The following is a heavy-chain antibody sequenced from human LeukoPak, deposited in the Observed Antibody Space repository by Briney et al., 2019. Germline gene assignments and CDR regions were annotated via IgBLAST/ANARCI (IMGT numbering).Heavy chain of an antibody. CDR1: GFTFTNYW. Sequence: PGGSLRLSCAASGFTFTNYWMHWVRQAPGKGLVWVSRIHSDGVGTIYADSVKGRFTVSRDNSKNMVFLQMSSLRADDTAVYYCARGGLDHAYDIWGQGTMVTVSS. D-gene: IGHD3/OR15-3a*01. J-gene: IGHJ3*02. CDR2: IHSDGVGT. CDR3: ARGGLDHAYDI. V-gene: IGHV3-74*01.